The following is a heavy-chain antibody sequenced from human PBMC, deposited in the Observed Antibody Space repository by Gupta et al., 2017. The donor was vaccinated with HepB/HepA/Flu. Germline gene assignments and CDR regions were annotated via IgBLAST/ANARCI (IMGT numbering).Heavy chain of an antibody. CDR3: ARDTPCSSTSCDFDY. CDR1: GFIFSSYS. V-gene: IGHV3-21*01. D-gene: IGHD2-2*01. Sequence: EVQLVASGGGLVSPGGSLRLFCSASGFIFSSYSMNWARQAPGKGLEWVSSISSSSSYIYYADSVKGRFTISRDNAKNSLYLQMNSLRAEDTAVYYCARDTPCSSTSCDFDYWGQGTLVTVSS. CDR2: ISSSSSYI. J-gene: IGHJ4*02.